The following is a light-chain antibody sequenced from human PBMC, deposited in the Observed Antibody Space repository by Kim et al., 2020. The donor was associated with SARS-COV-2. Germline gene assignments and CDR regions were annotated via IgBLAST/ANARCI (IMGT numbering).Light chain of an antibody. CDR3: QHYNSYST. CDR2: KAS. CDR1: QSISSW. V-gene: IGKV1-5*03. J-gene: IGKJ1*01. Sequence: DIQMTQSPSTLSASIGDRVTITCRASQSISSWLAWYQQKPGKAPKLLIYKASSLESGDPSRFSGSGSGTEFTLTISSLQPDDFATYYCQHYNSYSTFGQGTKVDIK.